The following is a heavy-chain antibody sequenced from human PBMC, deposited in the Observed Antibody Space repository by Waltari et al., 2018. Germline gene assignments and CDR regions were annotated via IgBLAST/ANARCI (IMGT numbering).Heavy chain of an antibody. CDR2: IYYSGST. Sequence: QLQLQESGPGLVKPSETLSLTCTVSGGSIRSSSYYWGWIRQPPGKGLEWIGSIYYSGSTYYNPSLKSRVTISVDTSKNQFSLKLSSVTAADTAVYYCASEKRSVYYMDVWGKGTTVTVSS. CDR1: GGSIRSSSYY. CDR3: ASEKRSVYYMDV. V-gene: IGHV4-39*07. J-gene: IGHJ6*03.